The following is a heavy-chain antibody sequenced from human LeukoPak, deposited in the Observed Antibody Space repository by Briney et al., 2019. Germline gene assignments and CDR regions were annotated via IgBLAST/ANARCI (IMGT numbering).Heavy chain of an antibody. V-gene: IGHV4-34*01. CDR1: GGSFSDYY. CDR3: ARGGRSYRSSWYPY. D-gene: IGHD6-13*01. J-gene: IGHJ1*01. Sequence: SETLSLTCAVYGGSFSDYYWTWLRQSPGKGLEWIREINHSGNTNYSPSLKSRVTISVDTSKNQFSLNLTSVTAADTAVYYCARGGRSYRSSWYPYWGQGNLVIVSS. CDR2: INHSGNT.